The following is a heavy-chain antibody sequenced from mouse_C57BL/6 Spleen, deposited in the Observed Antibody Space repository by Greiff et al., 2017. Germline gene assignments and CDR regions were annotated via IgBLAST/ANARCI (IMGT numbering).Heavy chain of an antibody. CDR1: GFSLTSSG. D-gene: IGHD6-1*01. Sequence: QVQLKESGPGLVQPSQSLSITCTVSGFSLTSSGVHWVRQSPGKGLEWLGVIWSGGGTDYNAAFISRLSISKDNSKSQVFFKMNRLQADDTAIYYCARNKASNAMDYWGQGTSVTVSS. J-gene: IGHJ4*01. CDR3: ARNKASNAMDY. V-gene: IGHV2-2*01. CDR2: IWSGGGT.